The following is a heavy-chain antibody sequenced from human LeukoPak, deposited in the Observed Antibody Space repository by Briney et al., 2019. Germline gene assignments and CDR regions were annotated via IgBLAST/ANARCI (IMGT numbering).Heavy chain of an antibody. J-gene: IGHJ3*01. CDR3: ARDPIARSGSHGAFDL. D-gene: IGHD3-22*01. CDR1: GYTFTSYD. Sequence: GASVKVSCKASGYTFTSYDINWVRQATGQGLEWMGWMNPNSGNTGYAQKFQGGVTMTRDTSTGTVFMELSSLRPEDTAVYYCARDPIARSGSHGAFDLWGHGTMATVSS. CDR2: MNPNSGNT. V-gene: IGHV1-8*01.